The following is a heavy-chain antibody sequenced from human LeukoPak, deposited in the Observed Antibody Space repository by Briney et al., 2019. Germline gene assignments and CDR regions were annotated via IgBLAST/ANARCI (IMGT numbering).Heavy chain of an antibody. D-gene: IGHD2-8*01. CDR1: GGSFSGYY. CDR3: ARGPHIVLMVYAKGFDP. CDR2: INHSGST. V-gene: IGHV4-34*01. Sequence: RPSETLSLTCAVYGGSFSGYYWSWIRQPPGKGLEWIGEINHSGSTYYNPSLKSRVTISVDRSKNQFSLKLSSVTAADTAVYYCARGPHIVLMVYAKGFDPWGQGTLVTVSS. J-gene: IGHJ5*02.